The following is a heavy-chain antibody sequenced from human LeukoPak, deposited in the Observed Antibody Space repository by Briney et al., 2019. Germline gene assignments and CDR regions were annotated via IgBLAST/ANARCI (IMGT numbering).Heavy chain of an antibody. CDR3: AKDIYGRLVRWGGSGSYWVSAFDI. V-gene: IGHV3-21*01. CDR2: ISSSSSYI. J-gene: IGHJ3*02. D-gene: IGHD3-10*01. CDR1: GFTFSSYS. Sequence: KPGGSLRLSCAASGFTFSSYSMNWVRQAPGKGLEWVSSISSSSSYIYYAGSVKGRFTISRDNAKNSLYLQMNSLRAEDTAVYYCAKDIYGRLVRWGGSGSYWVSAFDIWGQGTMVTVSS.